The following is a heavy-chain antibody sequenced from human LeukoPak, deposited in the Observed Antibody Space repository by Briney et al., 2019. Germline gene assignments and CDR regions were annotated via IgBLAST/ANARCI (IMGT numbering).Heavy chain of an antibody. Sequence: GGSLRLSCAASGFTFSSTWMSWVCQAPGKGLEWVANIKQDGSEKNYLDSVKGRFTISRDNAKNSLFLQMNNLRDDDTAVYYCARQNNCGSWGQGTLVTVSS. CDR2: IKQDGSEK. CDR1: GFTFSSTW. D-gene: IGHD1-1*01. V-gene: IGHV3-7*01. J-gene: IGHJ5*02. CDR3: ARQNNCGS.